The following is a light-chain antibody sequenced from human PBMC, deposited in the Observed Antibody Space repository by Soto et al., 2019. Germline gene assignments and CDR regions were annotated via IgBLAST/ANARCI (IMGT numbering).Light chain of an antibody. CDR3: QTWGTGIVV. J-gene: IGLJ2*01. CDR2: LNTDGSH. V-gene: IGLV4-69*01. Sequence: QSALTQSPSASASLGASVKLTCTLSSGHSSYAIAWHQQQPEKGPRYLMKLNTDGSHSKGDRIPDRFSGSSSGAERYLTISSLQSEDEADYYCQTWGTGIVVFGGGTKLTVL. CDR1: SGHSSYA.